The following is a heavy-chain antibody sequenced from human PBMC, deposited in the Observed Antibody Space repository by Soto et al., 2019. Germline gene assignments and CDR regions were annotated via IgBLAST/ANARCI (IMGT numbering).Heavy chain of an antibody. CDR3: ARIGVSSGHESPDFDS. CDR1: GYTVNFYW. V-gene: IGHV1-18*01. J-gene: IGHJ4*02. Sequence: ASVKVSGEASGYTVNFYWITWVRQAPGQGLEWMGWISGFNGNTNYAADLQGRVTMTTDTSTSTAYMELRGLRSDDTAVYYCARIGVSSGHESPDFDSWGQGTLVTVSS. CDR2: ISGFNGNT. D-gene: IGHD3-16*01.